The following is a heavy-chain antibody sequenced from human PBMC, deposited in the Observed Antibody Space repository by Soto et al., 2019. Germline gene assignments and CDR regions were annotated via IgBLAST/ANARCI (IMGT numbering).Heavy chain of an antibody. D-gene: IGHD5-18*01. Sequence: PGGSLRLSCAASGFTFSDYYMSWIRQAPGKGLEWVSYISSSSSYTNYADSVKGRFTISRDNAKNSLYLQMNSLRAEDTAVYYCTRRRDWTAMDPLDYWGQGTLVTVSS. CDR1: GFTFSDYY. V-gene: IGHV3-11*03. CDR3: TRRRDWTAMDPLDY. J-gene: IGHJ4*02. CDR2: ISSSSSYT.